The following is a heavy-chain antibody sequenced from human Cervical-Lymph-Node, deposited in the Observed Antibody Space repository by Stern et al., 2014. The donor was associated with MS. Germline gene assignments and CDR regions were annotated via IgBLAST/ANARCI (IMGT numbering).Heavy chain of an antibody. V-gene: IGHV2-70*01. D-gene: IGHD3-10*01. J-gene: IGHJ4*02. Sequence: QVTLRESGPALVKPTQTLTLTCTFSGFSLSTSGMCVSWLRQPPGKALEGLALLDWDDDKYYSTSMKTRLTISKDTSKNQVVLTMTNMDPVDTATYYCARSRRGRFGELSHWGQGTLVTVSS. CDR3: ARSRRGRFGELSH. CDR1: GFSLSTSGMC. CDR2: LDWDDDK.